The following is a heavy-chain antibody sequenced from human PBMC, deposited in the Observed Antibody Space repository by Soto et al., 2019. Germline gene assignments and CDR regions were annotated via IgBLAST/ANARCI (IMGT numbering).Heavy chain of an antibody. J-gene: IGHJ4*02. D-gene: IGHD2-2*02. Sequence: SVKVSCQASGGTFSSYAISWVRQAPGQGLEWMGGIIPIFGTANYAQKFQGRVTITADESTSTAYMELSSLRSEDTAVYYCVRKERDGYTYDYWGQGTLVTVSS. V-gene: IGHV1-69*13. CDR2: IIPIFGTA. CDR3: VRKERDGYTYDY. CDR1: GGTFSSYA.